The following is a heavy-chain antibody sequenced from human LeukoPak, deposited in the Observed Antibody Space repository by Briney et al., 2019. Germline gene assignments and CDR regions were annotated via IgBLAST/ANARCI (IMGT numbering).Heavy chain of an antibody. J-gene: IGHJ4*02. CDR2: INPSGGYT. CDR1: GYTFTRYY. Sequence: ASVKVSCKASGYTFTRYYMHWVRQAPGQGLEWTGIINPSGGYTTYAQKFQGRVTMTRDTSTSTVYMELSSLRSEDTAVYYCASPNSYGLYYFDYWGQGTLVTVSS. V-gene: IGHV1-46*01. D-gene: IGHD5-18*01. CDR3: ASPNSYGLYYFDY.